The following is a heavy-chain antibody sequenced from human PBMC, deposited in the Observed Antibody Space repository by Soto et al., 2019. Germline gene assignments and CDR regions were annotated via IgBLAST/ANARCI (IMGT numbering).Heavy chain of an antibody. CDR2: TYYRSKWYN. CDR1: GDSVSSNSAA. V-gene: IGHV6-1*01. Sequence: SQTLSLTCAISGDSVSSNSAAWNWIRQSPSRGLEWLGRTYYRSKWYNDYAVSVKSRITINPDTSKNQFSLQLNSVTPEDTAVYYCARDLTEGKGDGSGSPLAVVDVWGQGTTVTVSS. CDR3: ARDLTEGKGDGSGSPLAVVDV. J-gene: IGHJ6*02. D-gene: IGHD3-10*01.